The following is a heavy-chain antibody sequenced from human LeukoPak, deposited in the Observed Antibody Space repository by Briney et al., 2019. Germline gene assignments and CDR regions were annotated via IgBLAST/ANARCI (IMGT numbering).Heavy chain of an antibody. V-gene: IGHV3-13*01. CDR3: ARVQGLDFRWYFDL. CDR1: GFTFSSYD. J-gene: IGHJ2*01. CDR2: IGTAGDT. Sequence: GGSLRLSCVASGFTFSSYDMHWVRHATGKGLEWVSAIGTAGDTYYPGSVKGRFTISRENAKNSLCLQMNSLRAGDTAVYYCARVQGLDFRWYFDLWGRGTLVTVSS.